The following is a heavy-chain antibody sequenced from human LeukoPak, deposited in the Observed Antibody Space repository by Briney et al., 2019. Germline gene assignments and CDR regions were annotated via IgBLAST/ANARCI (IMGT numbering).Heavy chain of an antibody. CDR3: VTMVREYYFDY. J-gene: IGHJ4*02. CDR1: GGSFSGYY. D-gene: IGHD3-10*01. Sequence: PSETLSLTCAVYGGSFSGYYWSWIRQPPGKGLEWIGEINHSGSTNYNPSLKSRVTISVDTSKNLFSLKLSSVTAADTAVYYCVTMVREYYFDYWGQGTLVTVSS. CDR2: INHSGST. V-gene: IGHV4-34*01.